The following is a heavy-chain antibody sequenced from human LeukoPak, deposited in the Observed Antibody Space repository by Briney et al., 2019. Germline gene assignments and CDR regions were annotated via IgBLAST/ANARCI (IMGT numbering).Heavy chain of an antibody. CDR3: ARAPGIVGKLAY. J-gene: IGHJ4*02. Sequence: ASVKVSCKTSGYTSIDYYIHWVRQAPGQGLEWMGWINPNTGGTNYAQKFQGRVIMTRETSISTAYMDLSRLRSDDTAVYYCARAPGIVGKLAYWGQGTLVIVSS. V-gene: IGHV1-2*02. D-gene: IGHD1-26*01. CDR1: GYTSIDYY. CDR2: INPNTGGT.